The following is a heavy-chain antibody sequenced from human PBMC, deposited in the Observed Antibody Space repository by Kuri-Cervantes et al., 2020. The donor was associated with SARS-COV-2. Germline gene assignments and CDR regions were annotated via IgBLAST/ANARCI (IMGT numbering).Heavy chain of an antibody. D-gene: IGHD3-22*01. J-gene: IGHJ4*02. V-gene: IGHV1-69*10. CDR1: GGTFSSYA. CDR3: AREIFPSYYDSSGYLGCDY. Sequence: SVKVSCKASGGTFSSYAISWVRQAPGQGLEWMGGIIPILGIANYAQKFQGRVTITADESTNTAYMELSSLRSEDTAVYYCAREIFPSYYDSSGYLGCDYWGQGTLVTVSS. CDR2: IIPILGIA.